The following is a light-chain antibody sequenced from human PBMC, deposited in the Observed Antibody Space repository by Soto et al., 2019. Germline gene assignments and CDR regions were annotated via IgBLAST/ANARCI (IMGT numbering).Light chain of an antibody. J-gene: IGLJ1*01. CDR2: EGS. V-gene: IGLV2-23*01. CDR3: CSYAGSSIYYV. CDR1: SSDVGSYNL. Sequence: QSVLTQPASVSGSPGQSITISCTGTSSDVGSYNLVSRYQQHPGKAPKLMIYEGSKRPSGVSNRFSGSKSGNTASLTISGLQAEDEADYYCCSYAGSSIYYVFGTGTKVTVL.